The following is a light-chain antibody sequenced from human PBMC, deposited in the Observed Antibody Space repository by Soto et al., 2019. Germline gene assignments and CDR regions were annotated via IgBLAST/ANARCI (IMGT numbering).Light chain of an antibody. V-gene: IGKV3-20*01. CDR2: DAS. J-gene: IGKJ1*01. CDR3: QQFDTSVWT. Sequence: ERVMTQSPATLSVSPGERATLSCRASESIATNLAWYQQKPGQAPRLLIYDASSRATGIPDRFSGSGSGTDFTLTISRLEPEDFAVYYCQQFDTSVWTFGQGTKVDIK. CDR1: ESIATN.